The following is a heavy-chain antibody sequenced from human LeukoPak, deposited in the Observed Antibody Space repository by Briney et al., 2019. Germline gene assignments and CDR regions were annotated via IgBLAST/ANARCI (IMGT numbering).Heavy chain of an antibody. J-gene: IGHJ4*02. CDR3: AKDRPNYYGTNGQYYTRNGDY. CDR1: GFTFNNYA. Sequence: GGSLRLSCAASGFTFNNYAMSWVRQAPGKGLEWVSSISGSGDYTFYADSVKGRFTISRDNSKDTLYLQMNSLRVDDKAIYYCAKDRPNYYGTNGQYYTRNGDYWGQGTLISVSS. D-gene: IGHD2-8*01. CDR2: ISGSGDYT. V-gene: IGHV3-23*01.